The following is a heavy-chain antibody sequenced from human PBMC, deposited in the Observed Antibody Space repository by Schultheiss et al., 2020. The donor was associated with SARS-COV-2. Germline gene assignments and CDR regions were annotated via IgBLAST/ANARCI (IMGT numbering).Heavy chain of an antibody. CDR3: ARDGGYGGGGDGMDV. V-gene: IGHV3-9*01. J-gene: IGHJ6*02. CDR2: ISWNSGSI. D-gene: IGHD2-21*01. Sequence: SLRLSCAASGFTFSSYAMHWVRQAPGKGLEWVSGISWNSGSIGYADSVKGRFTISRDNAKNSLYLQMNSLRAGDTAVYYCARDGGYGGGGDGMDVWGQGTTVTVSS. CDR1: GFTFSSYA.